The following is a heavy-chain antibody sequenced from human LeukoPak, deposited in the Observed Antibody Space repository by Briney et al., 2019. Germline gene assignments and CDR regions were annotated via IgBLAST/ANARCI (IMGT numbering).Heavy chain of an antibody. CDR1: GFTFSSYA. CDR3: ARAYYDSSGYRGLLDY. CDR2: ISGSGGST. D-gene: IGHD3-22*01. J-gene: IGHJ4*02. Sequence: GSLRLSCAASGFTFSSYAMSWVRQAPGKGLEWVSAISGSGGSTYYADSVKGRFTISRDNSENTLYLQMNSLRAEDTAVYYCARAYYDSSGYRGLLDYWGQGTLVTVSS. V-gene: IGHV3-23*01.